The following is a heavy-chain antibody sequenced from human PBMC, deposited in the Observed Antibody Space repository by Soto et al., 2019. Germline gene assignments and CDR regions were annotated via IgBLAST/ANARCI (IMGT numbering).Heavy chain of an antibody. D-gene: IGHD4-17*01. CDR1: GSTFSSYA. Sequence: HPGGSLRLSCAASGSTFSSYAMSWVRQAPGKGLEWVSAISGSGGSTYYADSVKGRFTISRDNSKNTLYLQMNSLRAEDTAVYYCAKDASAHRIMTTVTTEFDYWGQGTLVTV. CDR3: AKDASAHRIMTTVTTEFDY. J-gene: IGHJ4*02. V-gene: IGHV3-23*01. CDR2: ISGSGGST.